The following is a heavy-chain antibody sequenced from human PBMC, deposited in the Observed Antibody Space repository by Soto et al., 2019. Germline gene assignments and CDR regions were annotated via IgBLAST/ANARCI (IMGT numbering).Heavy chain of an antibody. CDR1: GFTFTSFA. D-gene: IGHD2-8*01. Sequence: QVQLVESGGGVVQTGASLRLSCSASGFTFTSFAIHWVRQAPGKGLEWVAVISENGVNKYSAESVRGRFVISRDNSKNMVELEMNSLRPEDTAIYFCARRLTKTVSALGYWGQGTLVTVSS. CDR2: ISENGVNK. V-gene: IGHV3-30*09. J-gene: IGHJ4*02. CDR3: ARRLTKTVSALGY.